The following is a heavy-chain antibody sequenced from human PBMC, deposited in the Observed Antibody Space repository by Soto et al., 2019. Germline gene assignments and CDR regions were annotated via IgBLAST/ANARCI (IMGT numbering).Heavy chain of an antibody. CDR1: GYTFTSYY. J-gene: IGHJ5*02. D-gene: IGHD6-13*01. CDR3: ARDHPPLRPYYSSSWWWFDP. CDR2: INPSGGST. V-gene: IGHV1-46*01. Sequence: GASVKVSCTASGYTFTSYYMHWVRQAPGQGLEWMGIINPSGGSTSYAQKFQGRVTMTRDTPTSTVYMELSSLRSEDTAVYYCARDHPPLRPYYSSSWWWFDPWGQGTLVTVSS.